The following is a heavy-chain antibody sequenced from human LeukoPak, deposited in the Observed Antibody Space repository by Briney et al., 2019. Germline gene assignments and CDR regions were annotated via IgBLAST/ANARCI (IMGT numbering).Heavy chain of an antibody. V-gene: IGHV3-33*01. Sequence: PGGSLRLSCAASGFTFSSYGMHWVRQVPSKGLEWVAVIWYDGSNKYYADSVKGRFTISRDNSKNTLYLQMNSLRAEDTAVYYCARLYDYGDYVDYWGQGTLVTVSS. CDR1: GFTFSSYG. CDR2: IWYDGSNK. D-gene: IGHD4-17*01. CDR3: ARLYDYGDYVDY. J-gene: IGHJ4*02.